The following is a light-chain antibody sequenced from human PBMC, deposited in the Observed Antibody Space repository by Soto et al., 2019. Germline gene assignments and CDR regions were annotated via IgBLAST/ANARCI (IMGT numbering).Light chain of an antibody. CDR1: SSNIGAGYD. V-gene: IGLV1-40*01. CDR3: HSYDRSLLWV. Sequence: QSVLTQPPSVSGAPGQRVTISCTGGSSNIGAGYDVHWYQQLPGTAPKLLIYGNSNGPSGVPDRFSGSKSGTSASLAITGLQAEDEADYYCHSYDRSLLWVFGGGTKLTVL. J-gene: IGLJ3*02. CDR2: GNS.